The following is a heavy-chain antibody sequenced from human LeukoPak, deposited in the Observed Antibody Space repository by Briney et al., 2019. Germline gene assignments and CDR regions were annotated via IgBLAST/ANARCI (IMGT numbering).Heavy chain of an antibody. J-gene: IGHJ4*02. CDR1: GGSFSGYY. Sequence: KSSETLSLTCAVYGGSFSGYYWSWIRQPPGKGLEWIGEINHSGSTNYNPSLKSRVTISVDTSKNQFSLKLSSVTAADTAVYYCARGIPNRGYCSGGSCYPARFDYWGQGTLVTVSS. CDR3: ARGIPNRGYCSGGSCYPARFDY. D-gene: IGHD2-15*01. V-gene: IGHV4-34*01. CDR2: INHSGST.